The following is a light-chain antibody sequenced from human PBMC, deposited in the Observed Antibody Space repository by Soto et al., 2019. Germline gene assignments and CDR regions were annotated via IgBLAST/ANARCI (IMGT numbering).Light chain of an antibody. J-gene: IGLJ3*02. CDR3: SSFNWV. V-gene: IGLV2-14*01. CDR1: SSDVGGYNY. Sequence: QSALTQPASVSGSPGQSITISCTGTSSDVGGYNYVSWYQQHPGKAPKLMIYEVSNRPSGVSNRFSGSKSGNTASLTISGLQADDEADYYCSSFNWVFGGGTQLTVL. CDR2: EVS.